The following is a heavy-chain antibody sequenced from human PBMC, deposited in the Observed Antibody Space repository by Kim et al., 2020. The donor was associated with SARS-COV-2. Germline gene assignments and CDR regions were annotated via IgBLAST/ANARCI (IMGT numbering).Heavy chain of an antibody. Sequence: GGSLRLSCAASGFTFSSYGMHWVRQAPGKGLEWVAVIWYDGSNKYYADSVKGRFTISRDNSKNTLYLQMNSLRAEDTAVYYCARGATTLWFDPWGQGTLVTVSS. CDR1: GFTFSSYG. D-gene: IGHD1-26*01. CDR3: ARGATTLWFDP. CDR2: IWYDGSNK. J-gene: IGHJ5*02. V-gene: IGHV3-33*08.